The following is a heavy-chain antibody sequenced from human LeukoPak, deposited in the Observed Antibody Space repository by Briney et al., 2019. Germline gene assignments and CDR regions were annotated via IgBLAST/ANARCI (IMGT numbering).Heavy chain of an antibody. D-gene: IGHD6-6*01. CDR3: ARDRGSSSFYY. Sequence: PSETLSLTCTVSGDSISSSSYYWGWIRQPPGKGLEWIGNFYYSVSTYYNPSLKSRVTISVDTSKNQFSLRLSSVTAADTAVYYCARDRGSSSFYYWGQGTLVIVSS. V-gene: IGHV4-39*07. J-gene: IGHJ4*02. CDR2: FYYSVST. CDR1: GDSISSSSYY.